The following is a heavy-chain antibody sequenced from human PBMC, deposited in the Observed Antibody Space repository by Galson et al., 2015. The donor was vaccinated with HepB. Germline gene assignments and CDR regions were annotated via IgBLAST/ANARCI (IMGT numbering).Heavy chain of an antibody. CDR1: GYTFTGYF. D-gene: IGHD3-16*01. CDR3: ARDRGTRGNWCDP. CDR2: INPNSGAT. V-gene: IGHV1-2*02. Sequence: SVKVSCKASGYTFTGYFMHWLRQAPGQGLEWMGWINPNSGATNYAQKFQGRVTMTRDTSISAAYMELSSLTSDDTALYYCARDRGTRGNWCDPWGQGTQVTVSS. J-gene: IGHJ5*02.